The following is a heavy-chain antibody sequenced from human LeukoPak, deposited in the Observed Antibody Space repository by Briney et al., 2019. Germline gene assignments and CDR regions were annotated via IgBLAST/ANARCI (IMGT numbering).Heavy chain of an antibody. CDR2: IYYSGST. CDR3: ARHVKYFDRPKGPFDI. J-gene: IGHJ3*02. CDR1: GGSISSSTYY. Sequence: PSETLSLTCTVSGGSISSSTYYWAWIRQPPGKGLEWIGSIYYSGSTYYNPSLKRRVTISVDTPRNQFSLYPSSVTAADTAVYYCARHVKYFDRPKGPFDIWGQGTMVTVSS. V-gene: IGHV4-39*01. D-gene: IGHD3-22*01.